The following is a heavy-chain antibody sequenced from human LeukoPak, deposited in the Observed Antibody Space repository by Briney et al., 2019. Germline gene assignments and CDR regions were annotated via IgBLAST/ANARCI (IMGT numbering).Heavy chain of an antibody. D-gene: IGHD4-17*01. J-gene: IGHJ4*02. CDR1: GFTFSSYA. V-gene: IGHV3-23*01. Sequence: GGSLRLSCAASGFTFSSYAMSWVRQAPGKGLEWVSAISGSGGSTYYADSVKGRFTISRDNSKNTLYLQMNSLRAEDTAVYYCAQRGTVTRGFDYWGQGTLVTVSS. CDR3: AQRGTVTRGFDY. CDR2: ISGSGGST.